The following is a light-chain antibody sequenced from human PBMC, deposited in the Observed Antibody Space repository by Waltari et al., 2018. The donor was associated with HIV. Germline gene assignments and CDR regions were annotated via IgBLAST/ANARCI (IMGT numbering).Light chain of an antibody. V-gene: IGKV1-39*01. J-gene: IGKJ3*01. CDR3: LQNWRVPPT. Sequence: DIQMTQSPSSLSAYVGDRVTITCRASQDISFFLNWYQQKPGKAPNLLISAASRLQSGVPSRFSGCGSGTYFTLTISSVQPEDFATYYCLQNWRVPPTFGPGTKVDIK. CDR2: AAS. CDR1: QDISFF.